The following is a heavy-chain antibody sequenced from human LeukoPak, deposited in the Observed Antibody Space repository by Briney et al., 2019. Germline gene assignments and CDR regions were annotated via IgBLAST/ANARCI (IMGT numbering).Heavy chain of an antibody. V-gene: IGHV1-69*05. Sequence: ASVKVSCKASGGTFSSYAISWVRQAPGQGLEWMGGIIPIFGTANYAQKFQDRVTMTRNTSINTAYMELDSLRSEDTAVYYCARGQKDNGVSSSWYYYGLDVWGQGTAVTVSS. D-gene: IGHD6-13*01. CDR3: ARGQKDNGVSSSWYYYGLDV. CDR1: GGTFSSYA. J-gene: IGHJ6*02. CDR2: IIPIFGTA.